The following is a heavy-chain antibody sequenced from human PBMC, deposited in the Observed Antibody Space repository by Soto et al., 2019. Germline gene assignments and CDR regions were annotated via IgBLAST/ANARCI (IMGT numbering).Heavy chain of an antibody. CDR1: GFTLRSYP. CDR2: ITEDGSGT. Sequence: EVQLVESGGAIVQPGGSLRLSCATSGFTLRSYPINWVRQAPGKGPEWVSRITEDGSGTTYADSVKGRFTVTRENAKNTMYLQMSGLGAEDTAVYHCVRGTNGWRGMDYWGQGTLVTVSS. CDR3: VRGTNGWRGMDY. J-gene: IGHJ4*02. V-gene: IGHV3-74*01. D-gene: IGHD2-8*01.